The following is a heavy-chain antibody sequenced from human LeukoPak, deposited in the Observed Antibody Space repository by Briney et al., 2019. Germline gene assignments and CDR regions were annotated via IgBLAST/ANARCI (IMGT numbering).Heavy chain of an antibody. J-gene: IGHJ4*02. Sequence: SETLSLTCAVSGGSISSYYCTWIRQPPGKGLEWIGYIYYSGSTNYNPSLKSRVTISVDTSKNQFSLKLSSVTAADTAVYYCARDYAGIAAAGLFDYWGQGTLVTVSS. V-gene: IGHV4-59*12. D-gene: IGHD6-13*01. CDR1: GGSISSYY. CDR3: ARDYAGIAAAGLFDY. CDR2: IYYSGST.